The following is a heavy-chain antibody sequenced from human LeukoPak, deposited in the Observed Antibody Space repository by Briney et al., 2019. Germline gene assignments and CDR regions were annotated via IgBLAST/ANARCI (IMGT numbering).Heavy chain of an antibody. CDR1: GGTFSSYA. CDR2: IIPILGIA. V-gene: IGHV1-69*04. D-gene: IGHD3-22*01. Sequence: ASVTVSCKASGGTFSSYAISWVRQAPGQGLEWMGRIIPILGIANYAQKFQGRVTITADKSTSTAYMELSSLRSEDTAVYYCARPDYYDSSGYYYYWGQGTLVTVSS. J-gene: IGHJ4*02. CDR3: ARPDYYDSSGYYYY.